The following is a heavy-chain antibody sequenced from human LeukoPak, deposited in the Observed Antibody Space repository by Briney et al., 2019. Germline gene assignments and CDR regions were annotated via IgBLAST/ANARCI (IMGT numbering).Heavy chain of an antibody. Sequence: GGSLRLSCAASGFTFSIYAMSWVRQAPGEGLEWVSAISDSGGDTYHADSVKGRFTISRDNSKNTLYLQMSSLRVEDSAIYYCAKGSADGRPYFFDYWGQGILVTVSS. CDR1: GFTFSIYA. CDR2: ISDSGGDT. CDR3: AKGSADGRPYFFDY. V-gene: IGHV3-23*01. D-gene: IGHD1-26*01. J-gene: IGHJ4*02.